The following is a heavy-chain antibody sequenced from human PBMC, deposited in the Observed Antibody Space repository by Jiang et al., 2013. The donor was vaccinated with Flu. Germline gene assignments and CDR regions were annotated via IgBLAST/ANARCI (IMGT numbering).Heavy chain of an antibody. Sequence: QEQLVESGGGVVQPGGSLRLSCSASGFSFNNYGMHWVRQAPGKGLEWVGVIFYDSSNKFYADSVKGRFTISRDNSRNTLYLQMDSLRAEDTSVYYCARVGVLVPGDQAKPIQYYGMDVWGQGTTVTVSS. V-gene: IGHV3-33*01. D-gene: IGHD2-15*01. CDR1: GFSFNNYG. J-gene: IGHJ6*02. CDR3: ARVGVLVPGDQAKPIQYYGMDV. CDR2: IFYDSSNK.